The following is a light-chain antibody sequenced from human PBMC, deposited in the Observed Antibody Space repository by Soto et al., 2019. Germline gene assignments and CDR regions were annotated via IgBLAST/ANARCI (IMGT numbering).Light chain of an antibody. J-gene: IGLJ2*01. Sequence: QPVLTQPPSASGTPGQRVTISCSGSSSSIGSNTVNWYQQLPGTAPKLLIYGHNQRPSGVPDRFSGSKSGTSASLAISGLQSEDEGDYYCAAWDDSLKGRVFGGGTKLTVL. V-gene: IGLV1-44*01. CDR2: GHN. CDR1: SSSIGSNT. CDR3: AAWDDSLKGRV.